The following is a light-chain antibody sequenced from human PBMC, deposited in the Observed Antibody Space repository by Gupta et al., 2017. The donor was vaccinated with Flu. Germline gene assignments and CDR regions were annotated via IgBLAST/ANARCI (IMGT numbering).Light chain of an antibody. CDR2: EDN. Sequence: NFMLTQPHSVSESPRKTVTISCTRSSGRIASNYVQWSQQRPGSAPTIVIYEDNKRPSGVPARCSGSIDSASNSASLTISGLKGEDAADYYRQSYDSSNPWVFGGGTKLTVL. CDR1: SGRIASNY. J-gene: IGLJ3*02. V-gene: IGLV6-57*03. CDR3: QSYDSSNPWV.